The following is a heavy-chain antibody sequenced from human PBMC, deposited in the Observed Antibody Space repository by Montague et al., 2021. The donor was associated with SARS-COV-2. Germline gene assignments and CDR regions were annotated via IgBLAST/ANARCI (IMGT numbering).Heavy chain of an antibody. D-gene: IGHD2-2*01. CDR3: TREGYQVLWSDYYYYGMDV. J-gene: IGHJ6*02. CDR1: GGSFSGYY. V-gene: IGHV4-34*01. CDR2: INHSGST. Sequence: SETLSLTCAVSGGSFSGYYWSWIRQPPGKGLEWIGEINHSGSTNYNPSLKSRVIIPVDTSKNQFSLKLSSVTAADTAVYYCTREGYQVLWSDYYYYGMDVWGQGTTVTVSS.